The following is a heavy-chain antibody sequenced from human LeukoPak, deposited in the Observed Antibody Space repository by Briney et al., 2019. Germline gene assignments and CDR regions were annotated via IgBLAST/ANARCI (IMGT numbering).Heavy chain of an antibody. Sequence: PSETLSLTCAVYGGSFSGYYWSWIRQPPGKGLEWIGEINHSGSTNYSPSLKSRVTISVDTSQNQFSLKLSSVTAADTAVYYCARETTVTTFIGVYYYYYMDVWGKGTTVTVSS. J-gene: IGHJ6*03. CDR1: GGSFSGYY. D-gene: IGHD4-17*01. CDR2: INHSGST. V-gene: IGHV4-34*01. CDR3: ARETTVTTFIGVYYYYYMDV.